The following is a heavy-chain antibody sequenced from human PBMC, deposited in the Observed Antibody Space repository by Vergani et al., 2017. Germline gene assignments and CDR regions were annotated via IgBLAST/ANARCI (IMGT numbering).Heavy chain of an antibody. D-gene: IGHD3-3*01. CDR2: ISYDGSNK. Sequence: QVQLVESGGGVVQPGRSLRLSCAASGFTFSSYAMHWVRQAPGKGLEWVAVISYDGSNKYYADSVKGPFTISSDNSKNTLYLQMNSLRAEDTALYYCAGDPGRYDFWSGYRPRDWYFDLWGRGTLVTVSS. CDR1: GFTFSSYA. J-gene: IGHJ2*01. CDR3: AGDPGRYDFWSGYRPRDWYFDL. V-gene: IGHV3-30*04.